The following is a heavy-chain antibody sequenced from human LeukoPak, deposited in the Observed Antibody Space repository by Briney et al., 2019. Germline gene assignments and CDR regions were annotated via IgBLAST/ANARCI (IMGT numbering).Heavy chain of an antibody. V-gene: IGHV3-23*01. D-gene: IGHD6-13*01. CDR3: AKDVSGYSSSWYWDY. CDR1: GFTFSSYA. CDR2: ISGSGGST. J-gene: IGHJ4*02. Sequence: PGGSLGLSCAASGFTFSSYAMSWVRQAPGKGLEWVSAISGSGGSTYYADSVKGRFTISRDNSKNTLYLQMNSLRAEDTAVYYCAKDVSGYSSSWYWDYWGQGTLVTVSS.